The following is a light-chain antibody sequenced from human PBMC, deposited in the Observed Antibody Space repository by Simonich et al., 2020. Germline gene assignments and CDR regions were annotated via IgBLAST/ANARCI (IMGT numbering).Light chain of an antibody. CDR1: SGSIASNY. CDR2: EDN. Sequence: NFMLTQPHSVSESPGKTVTISCTRSSGSIASNYVQWYQQRPGRSPTTVIYEDNQRPPGVPDRFSGSIDSSSNSASLTISGLKTEDEADYYCQSYDSSNHVVFGGGTKLTVL. J-gene: IGLJ2*01. V-gene: IGLV6-57*01. CDR3: QSYDSSNHVV.